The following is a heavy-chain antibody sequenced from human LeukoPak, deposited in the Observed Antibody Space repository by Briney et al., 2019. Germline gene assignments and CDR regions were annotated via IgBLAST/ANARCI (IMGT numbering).Heavy chain of an antibody. CDR3: ARAPPRGDGYNLY. J-gene: IGHJ4*02. CDR2: IIPIFGIA. V-gene: IGHV1-69*04. CDR1: GGTFSSYA. Sequence: ASVKVSCKASGGTFSSYAISWVRQAPGQGLEWMGRIIPIFGIANYAQKFQGRVTITADKSTSTAYMELSSLRSEDTAVYYYARAPPRGDGYNLYWGQGTLVTVSS. D-gene: IGHD5-24*01.